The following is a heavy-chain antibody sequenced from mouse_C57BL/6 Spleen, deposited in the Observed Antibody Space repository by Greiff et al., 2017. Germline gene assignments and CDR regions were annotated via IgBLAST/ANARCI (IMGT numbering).Heavy chain of an antibody. CDR2: IDPNSGGT. J-gene: IGHJ4*01. CDR3: ARGTTVVEDYAMDY. Sequence: QVQLQQPGAELVKPGASVQLSCKASGYTFTSYWMHWVKQRPGRGLEWIGRIDPNSGGTKYNEKFKSKATLTVDKPSSTAYMQLSSLTSEDSAVYYCARGTTVVEDYAMDYWGQGTSVTVSS. CDR1: GYTFTSYW. V-gene: IGHV1-72*01. D-gene: IGHD1-1*01.